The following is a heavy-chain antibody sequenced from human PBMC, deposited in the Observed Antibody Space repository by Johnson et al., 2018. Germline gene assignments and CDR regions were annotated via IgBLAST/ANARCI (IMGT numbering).Heavy chain of an antibody. Sequence: QLVESGGGVVQPGRSLRLSCAASGFTFSSYGMHWVRQAPGKGLEWVAVIWYDGSNKYYADSVKGRFTISRDNSKNTLYLQMNSLRAEDRAVYYCARARSWGIQLYYYYYGMDVWGQGTTVTVSS. CDR3: ARARSWGIQLYYYYYGMDV. J-gene: IGHJ6*02. D-gene: IGHD5-18*01. CDR2: IWYDGSNK. CDR1: GFTFSSYG. V-gene: IGHV3-33*01.